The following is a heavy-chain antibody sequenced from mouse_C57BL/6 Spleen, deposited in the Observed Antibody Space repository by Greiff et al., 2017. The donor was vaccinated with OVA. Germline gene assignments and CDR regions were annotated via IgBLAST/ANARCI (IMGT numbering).Heavy chain of an antibody. CDR3: AREGLAYYSNYAFAY. Sequence: EVQLQESGGGLVKPGGSLKLSCAASGFTFSSYAMSWVRQTPEKRLEWVATISDGGSYTYYPDNVKGRFTISRDNAKNNLYLQMSHLKSEDTAMYYCAREGLAYYSNYAFAYWGQGTLVTVSA. D-gene: IGHD2-5*01. CDR2: ISDGGSYT. V-gene: IGHV5-4*01. CDR1: GFTFSSYA. J-gene: IGHJ3*01.